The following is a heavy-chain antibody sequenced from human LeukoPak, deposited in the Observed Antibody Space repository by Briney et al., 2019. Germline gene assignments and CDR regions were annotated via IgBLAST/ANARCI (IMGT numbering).Heavy chain of an antibody. D-gene: IGHD2-21*02. CDR3: AKPQVTANWYYFHY. Sequence: GGSLRLSCAASGFTLSTYGMHWVRQAPGKGLEWVAVISSDGSNKFYADSVKGRFTISRDGSKNTLYLQMNSLRPDDTAVYFCAKPQVTANWYYFHYWAREPWSPSPQ. V-gene: IGHV3-30*18. CDR1: GFTLSTYG. CDR2: ISSDGSNK. J-gene: IGHJ4*02.